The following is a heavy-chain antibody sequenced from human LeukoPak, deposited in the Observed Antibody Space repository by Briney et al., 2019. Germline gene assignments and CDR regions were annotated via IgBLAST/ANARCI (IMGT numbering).Heavy chain of an antibody. Sequence: GGSLRLSCAASGFTFSSYSMNWVRQAPGKGLEWVSSISSSSSYIYYADSVMGRFTISRDNAKNSLYLQMNSLRAEDTAVYYCARGSRITMVRAVYYYDGMDVWCQGTTVTVSS. V-gene: IGHV3-21*01. D-gene: IGHD3-10*01. J-gene: IGHJ6*02. CDR3: ARGSRITMVRAVYYYDGMDV. CDR1: GFTFSSYS. CDR2: ISSSSSYI.